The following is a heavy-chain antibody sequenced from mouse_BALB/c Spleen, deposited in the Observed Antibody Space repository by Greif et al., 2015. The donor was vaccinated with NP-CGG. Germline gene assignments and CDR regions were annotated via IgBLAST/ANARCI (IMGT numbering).Heavy chain of an antibody. D-gene: IGHD2-4*01. CDR3: ARSYYDYAMDY. V-gene: IGHV5-17*02. CDR2: ISSGSSTI. Sequence: EVMLVESGGGLVQPGGSRKLSCAASGFTFSSFGTHWVRQAPEKGLEWVAYISSGSSTIYYADTVKGRFTISRDNPKNTLFLQMTSLRSEDTAMYYCARSYYDYAMDYWGQGTSVTVSS. CDR1: GFTFSSFG. J-gene: IGHJ4*01.